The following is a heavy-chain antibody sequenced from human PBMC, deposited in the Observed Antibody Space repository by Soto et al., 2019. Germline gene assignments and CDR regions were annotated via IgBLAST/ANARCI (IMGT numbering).Heavy chain of an antibody. Sequence: GESLKISCKGSGYSFTSYWIGWVRQMPGKGLEWMGIIYPGDSDTRYSPSFQGQVTISADKSISTAYLQWSSLKASDTAMYYCARHGDIVVVPAAPNYYYMDVWGKGTTVTVSS. CDR1: GYSFTSYW. CDR2: IYPGDSDT. J-gene: IGHJ6*03. V-gene: IGHV5-51*01. D-gene: IGHD2-2*01. CDR3: ARHGDIVVVPAAPNYYYMDV.